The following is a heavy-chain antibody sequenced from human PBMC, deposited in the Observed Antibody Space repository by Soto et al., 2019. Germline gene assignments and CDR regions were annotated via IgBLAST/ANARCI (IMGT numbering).Heavy chain of an antibody. CDR1: GGSISSGDYY. J-gene: IGHJ4*02. Sequence: PSETLSLTCTVSGGSISSGDYYWSWIRQPPGKGLEWIGYIYYSGSTYYNPSLKSRVTISVDTSKNQFSLKLSSVTAADTAVYYCARAPRGYSYGLDYWGQGTLVTVSS. V-gene: IGHV4-30-4*01. CDR3: ARAPRGYSYGLDY. CDR2: IYYSGST. D-gene: IGHD5-18*01.